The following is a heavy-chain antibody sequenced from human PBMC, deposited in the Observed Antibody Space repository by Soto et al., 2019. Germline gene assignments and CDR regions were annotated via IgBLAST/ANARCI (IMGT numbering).Heavy chain of an antibody. CDR3: AREHTAMIVASDY. J-gene: IGHJ4*02. CDR2: IWYDGSNK. D-gene: IGHD3-22*01. V-gene: IGHV3-33*01. Sequence: PGESLKISCAASGFTFSSYGMHWVRQAPGKGLEWVAVIWYDGSNKYYADSVKGRFTISRDNSKNTLYLQMNSLRAEDTAVYYCAREHTAMIVASDYWGQGTLVTVSS. CDR1: GFTFSSYG.